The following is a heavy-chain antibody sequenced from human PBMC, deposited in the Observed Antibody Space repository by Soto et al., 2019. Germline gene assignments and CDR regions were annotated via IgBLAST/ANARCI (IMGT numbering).Heavy chain of an antibody. J-gene: IGHJ4*02. V-gene: IGHV4-61*01. CDR2: IYYSGST. CDR1: GVSVSSGSYY. D-gene: IGHD3-10*01. CDR3: ARGYYGSGSYYSEFDY. Sequence: SETLSLTCTVSGVSVSSGSYYWSWIRQPPGKGLEWIGYIYYSGSTNYNPSLKSRVTISVDTSKNQFSLKLSSVTAADTAVYYCARGYYGSGSYYSEFDYWGQGTLVTVS.